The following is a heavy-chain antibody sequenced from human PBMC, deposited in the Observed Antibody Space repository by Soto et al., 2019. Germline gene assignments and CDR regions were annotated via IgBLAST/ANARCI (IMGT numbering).Heavy chain of an antibody. Sequence: SETLSLTCTVSGGSISSYYWSWIRQPPGKGLEWIGYIYYSGSTNYNPSLKSRVTISVDTSKNQFSLKLSSVTAADTAVYYCARHYSYYDILTGYYGGPHFDYWGQGTLVTVSS. CDR1: GGSISSYY. J-gene: IGHJ4*02. D-gene: IGHD3-9*01. V-gene: IGHV4-59*08. CDR2: IYYSGST. CDR3: ARHYSYYDILTGYYGGPHFDY.